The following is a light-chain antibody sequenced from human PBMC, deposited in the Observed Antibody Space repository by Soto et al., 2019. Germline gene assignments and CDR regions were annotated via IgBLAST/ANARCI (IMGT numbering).Light chain of an antibody. J-gene: IGKJ5*01. CDR3: QQLNSYPSIT. V-gene: IGKV1-9*01. CDR2: AAS. CDR1: QGISSY. Sequence: IQLTQSPSSLSASVGDRVTITCRASQGISSYLASYQQKPGKTPKLLIYAASTLQSGVPSRFSGSGSGTDFTLTISSLQPEDFATYYCQQLNSYPSITFGQGTRLEIK.